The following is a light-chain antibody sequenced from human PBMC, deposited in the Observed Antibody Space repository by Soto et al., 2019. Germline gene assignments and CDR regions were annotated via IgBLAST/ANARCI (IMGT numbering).Light chain of an antibody. V-gene: IGKV3-11*01. CDR2: DSS. Sequence: EIVLTQSPATLSLSPGERAPLSCRASQSVSSYLAWYQQKPGQAPRLLIYDSSNRATGIPARFSGSGSGTDFTLTISSLEPEDFAVYYCQQRSNWPPWTFGQGTKVDI. J-gene: IGKJ1*01. CDR3: QQRSNWPPWT. CDR1: QSVSSY.